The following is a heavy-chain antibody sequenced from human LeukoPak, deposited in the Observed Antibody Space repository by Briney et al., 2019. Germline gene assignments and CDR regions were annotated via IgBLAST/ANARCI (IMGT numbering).Heavy chain of an antibody. CDR1: GYTFSSYG. J-gene: IGHJ5*02. CDR2: ISTFNGNT. Sequence: ASVKVSCKASGYTFSSYGISWVRQAPGQGLEWMGWISTFNGNTNYAQDLQGRVTMTKDTSTGTAYMELRSLGSDDTAVYYCARDQQLVHGSDHWGQGTLVTVSS. V-gene: IGHV1-18*01. CDR3: ARDQQLVHGSDH. D-gene: IGHD6-13*01.